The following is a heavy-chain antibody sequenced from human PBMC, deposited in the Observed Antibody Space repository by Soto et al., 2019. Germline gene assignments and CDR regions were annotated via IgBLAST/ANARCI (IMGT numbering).Heavy chain of an antibody. CDR1: GYTFTSYG. D-gene: IGHD5-18*01. CDR2: ISAYDGNT. J-gene: IGHJ6*02. CDR3: ARDGYSGYDTQPEVDTAMVTVSYVYYGMDV. Sequence: GASVKVSCKASGYTFTSYGISWVRQAPGQGLEWMGWISAYDGNTKYAQKLQGRVTMTTDTSTSTAYMGLRSLRSDDTAVYYCARDGYSGYDTQPEVDTAMVTVSYVYYGMDVWGQGTTVTVSS. V-gene: IGHV1-18*01.